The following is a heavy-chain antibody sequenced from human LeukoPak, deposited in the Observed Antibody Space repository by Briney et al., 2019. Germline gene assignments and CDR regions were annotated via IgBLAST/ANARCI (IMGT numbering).Heavy chain of an antibody. V-gene: IGHV1-18*01. D-gene: IGHD1-26*01. Sequence: ASVKVSCKASGYTFTSYGISWVRQAPGQGLEWMGWISAYNGNTNYAQKLQGRVTMTTDTSTSTAYMELRSLRSDDTAVYYCARGGLVYSGSYYEGPYFDYWGQGTLVTVSS. CDR1: GYTFTSYG. CDR3: ARGGLVYSGSYYEGPYFDY. J-gene: IGHJ4*02. CDR2: ISAYNGNT.